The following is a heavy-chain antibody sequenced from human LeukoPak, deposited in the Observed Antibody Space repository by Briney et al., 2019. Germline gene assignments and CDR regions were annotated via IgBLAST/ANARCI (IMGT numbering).Heavy chain of an antibody. V-gene: IGHV4-61*01. CDR3: ARETYGRYFDY. CDR1: GGSVSSGSYY. J-gene: IGHJ4*02. Sequence: SETLSLTCIVSGGSVSSGSYYWSWIRQPPGKGLEWIGYIYYSGSTNYNPSLKSRVTISVDTSKNQFSLKLSSVTAADTAVYYCARETYGRYFDYWGQGTLVTVSS. D-gene: IGHD4-17*01. CDR2: IYYSGST.